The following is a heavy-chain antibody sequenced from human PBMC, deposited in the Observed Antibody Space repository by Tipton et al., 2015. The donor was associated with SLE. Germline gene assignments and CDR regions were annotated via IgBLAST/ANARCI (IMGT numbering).Heavy chain of an antibody. V-gene: IGHV3-21*05. J-gene: IGHJ4*02. Sequence: SLRLSCAASGFSFSTYEMKWVRQAPGKGLEWASFISSSSSSIYYADSVRGRFTISRDNAKNSLYLQMNSLRAEDTAVYYCARELTTVTAEGYDYWGQVTLVSVSA. D-gene: IGHD4-17*01. CDR2: ISSSSSSI. CDR3: ARELTTVTAEGYDY. CDR1: GFSFSTYE.